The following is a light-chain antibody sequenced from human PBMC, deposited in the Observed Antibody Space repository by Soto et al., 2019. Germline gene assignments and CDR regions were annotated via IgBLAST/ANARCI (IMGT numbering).Light chain of an antibody. Sequence: QSVLTQPPSASGTPGQRVTISCSGSTSNMGSNYVSWYQQLPGTAPKLLIYRNNQRPSGVPDQFSASKSGTSASLAISGLRSEDEADYYCAAWDDSLSGWVFGGGTQLTVL. J-gene: IGLJ3*02. CDR1: TSNMGSNY. CDR3: AAWDDSLSGWV. V-gene: IGLV1-47*01. CDR2: RNN.